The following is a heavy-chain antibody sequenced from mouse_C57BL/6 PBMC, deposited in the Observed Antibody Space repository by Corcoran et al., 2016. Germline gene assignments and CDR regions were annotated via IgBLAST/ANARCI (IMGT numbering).Heavy chain of an antibody. J-gene: IGHJ4*01. CDR3: ARTGTSYAMDY. V-gene: IGHV9-3*01. D-gene: IGHD3-3*01. CDR2: INTYSGVP. Sequence: QIQLVQSGPELKKPGETVKISCKASGYTFTTYGMSWVKQAPGKGLKWMGWINTYSGVPTYADDFKGRFAFSLETSASTAYLQINNLKNEDTATYFCARTGTSYAMDYWGQGTSVTVSS. CDR1: GYTFTTYG.